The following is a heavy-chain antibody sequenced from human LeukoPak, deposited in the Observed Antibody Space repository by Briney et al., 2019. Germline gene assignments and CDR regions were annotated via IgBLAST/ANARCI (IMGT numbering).Heavy chain of an antibody. Sequence: GGSLRLSCAASGFTFSSYGMHWVRQAPGKGLEWVAVISYDGSNKYYADSVKGRFTISRDNSKNTLYLQMNSLRAEDTAVYYCAKDRELGLRITMIPGDDAFDIWGQGTMVTVSS. CDR3: AKDRELGLRITMIPGDDAFDI. V-gene: IGHV3-30*18. D-gene: IGHD3-22*01. CDR2: ISYDGSNK. J-gene: IGHJ3*02. CDR1: GFTFSSYG.